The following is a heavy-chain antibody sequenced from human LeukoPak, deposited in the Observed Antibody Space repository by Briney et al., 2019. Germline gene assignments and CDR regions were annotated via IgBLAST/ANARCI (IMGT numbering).Heavy chain of an antibody. V-gene: IGHV1-2*02. CDR3: HSSGRTFYY. Sequence: GASVKVSCMASGYTFTGYYMHWVRQAPGQGLEWMGWINPNRGGTNYAQKFQGRVTMTRDTSISTAYMELSRLRSDDTAVYYCHSSGRTFYYWGQGTLVTVSS. J-gene: IGHJ4*02. CDR2: INPNRGGT. CDR1: GYTFTGYY. D-gene: IGHD6-19*01.